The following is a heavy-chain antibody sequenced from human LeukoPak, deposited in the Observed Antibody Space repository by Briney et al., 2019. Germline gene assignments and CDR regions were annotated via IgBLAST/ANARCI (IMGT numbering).Heavy chain of an antibody. CDR1: GYTFTSYD. CDR3: ARDSSGWFSGAFDI. J-gene: IGHJ3*02. CDR2: ISVYNGNT. D-gene: IGHD6-19*01. V-gene: IGHV1-18*01. Sequence: ASVKVSCKASGYTFTSYDINWVRQAPGQGLEWMGWISVYNGNTNYAQKFQGRVTMTTDTPTTTSYMELRSLRSDDTAVYYCARDSSGWFSGAFDIWGQGTMVTVSS.